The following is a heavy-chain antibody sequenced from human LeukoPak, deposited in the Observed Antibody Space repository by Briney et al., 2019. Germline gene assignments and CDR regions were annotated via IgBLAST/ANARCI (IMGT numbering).Heavy chain of an antibody. CDR1: GYTFTSYG. CDR2: IIPIFGTA. CDR3: ARDYGDFDY. D-gene: IGHD4-17*01. J-gene: IGHJ4*02. Sequence: ASVKVSCKASGYTFTSYGISWVRQAPGQGLEWMGGIIPIFGTANYAQKFQGRVTITTDESTSTAYMELSSLRSEDTAEYYCARDYGDFDYWGQGTLVTVSS. V-gene: IGHV1-69*05.